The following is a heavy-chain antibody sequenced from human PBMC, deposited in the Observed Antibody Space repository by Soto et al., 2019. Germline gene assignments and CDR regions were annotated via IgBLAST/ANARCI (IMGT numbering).Heavy chain of an antibody. CDR3: ARQLRFLEWSSMDV. Sequence: ASVKVSCKASGYTFTSYGISWARQAPGQGLEWMGWISAYNGNTNYAQKLQGRVTMTTDTSTSTAYMELRSLRSDDTAVYYCARQLRFLEWSSMDVWGQGTTVTVSS. CDR2: ISAYNGNT. J-gene: IGHJ6*02. D-gene: IGHD3-3*01. V-gene: IGHV1-18*01. CDR1: GYTFTSYG.